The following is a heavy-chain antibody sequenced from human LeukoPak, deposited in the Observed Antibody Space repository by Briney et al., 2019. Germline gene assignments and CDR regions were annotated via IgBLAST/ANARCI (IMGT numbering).Heavy chain of an antibody. CDR2: IYTSGST. J-gene: IGHJ3*02. CDR1: GYSISSSYY. D-gene: IGHD6-19*01. V-gene: IGHV4-4*07. Sequence: SETLSLTCTVSGYSISSSYYWSWIRQPAGKGLEWIGRIYTSGSTNYNPSLKSRVTMSVDTSKNQFSLKLSSVTAADTAVYYCARYQWLAHPGAFDIWGQGTMVTVSS. CDR3: ARYQWLAHPGAFDI.